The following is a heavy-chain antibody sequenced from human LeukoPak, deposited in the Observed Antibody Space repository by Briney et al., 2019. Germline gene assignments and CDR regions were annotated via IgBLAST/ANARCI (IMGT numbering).Heavy chain of an antibody. J-gene: IGHJ4*02. CDR1: GGSISNSTNF. CDR2: LYHSGRT. V-gene: IGHV4-39*07. Sequence: SGTLSLTCTVSGGSISNSTNFWGWIRQPPGKEMEWIGSLYHSGRTYYNPSLKSRVTISEDSSKNQISLKMTSVTVADTAVYYCARDRGGYTYSHDYWGQGTLVTVSS. CDR3: ARDRGGYTYSHDY. D-gene: IGHD5-18*01.